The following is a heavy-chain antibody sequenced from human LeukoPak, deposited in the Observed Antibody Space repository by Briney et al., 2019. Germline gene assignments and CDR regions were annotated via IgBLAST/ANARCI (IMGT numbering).Heavy chain of an antibody. CDR1: GFTFSSYA. Sequence: GGSLRLSCAASGFTFSSYAMSWVRQAPGKGLEWVTAISGSGGSTYYADSVKGRFTISRDNSKNTLYLQMNSLRAEETAVYYCAKDTDYYYDSSGYSDYGGQGTLVSVPS. J-gene: IGHJ4*02. CDR2: ISGSGGST. D-gene: IGHD3-22*01. V-gene: IGHV3-23*01. CDR3: AKDTDYYYDSSGYSDY.